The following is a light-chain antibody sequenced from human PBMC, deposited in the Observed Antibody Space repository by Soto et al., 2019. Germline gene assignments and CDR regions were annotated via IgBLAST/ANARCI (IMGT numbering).Light chain of an antibody. CDR1: QGIRND. CDR3: LQHHSFSWT. J-gene: IGKJ1*01. V-gene: IGKV1-17*01. Sequence: IQMTQSPSSLSASVGDRVTISCRARQGIRNDLGWYQQTPVKAPKRLIYAASSLQSGVPSRFSGSGSGTEFTLTISSLQPEDFATYYCLQHHSFSWTFGQGTKVDIK. CDR2: AAS.